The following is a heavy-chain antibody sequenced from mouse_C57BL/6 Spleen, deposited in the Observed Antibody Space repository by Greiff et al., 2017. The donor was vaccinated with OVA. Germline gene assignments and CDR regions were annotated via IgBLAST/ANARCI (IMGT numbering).Heavy chain of an antibody. Sequence: VQVVESGAELVKPGASVKISCKASGYAFSSYWMNWVKQRPGKGLEWIGQIYPGDGDTNYNGKFKGKATLTADKSSSTAYMQLSSLTSEDSAVYFCAKMGYYDYDGFDYWGQGTTLTVSS. CDR1: GYAFSSYW. CDR2: IYPGDGDT. CDR3: AKMGYYDYDGFDY. D-gene: IGHD2-4*01. J-gene: IGHJ2*01. V-gene: IGHV1-80*01.